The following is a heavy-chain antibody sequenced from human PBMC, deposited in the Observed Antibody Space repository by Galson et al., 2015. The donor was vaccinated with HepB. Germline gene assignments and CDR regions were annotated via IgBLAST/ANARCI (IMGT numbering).Heavy chain of an antibody. J-gene: IGHJ4*02. V-gene: IGHV3-30*18. D-gene: IGHD2-15*01. CDR1: GFTFSSYG. CDR3: AKDIRDIVVVVAATPAGIDY. CDR2: ISYDGSNK. Sequence: SLRLSCAASGFTFSSYGMHWVRQAPGQGLEWVAVISYDGSNKYYADSVKGRFTISRDNSKNTLYLQMNSLRAEDTAVYYCAKDIRDIVVVVAATPAGIDYWGQGTLVTVSS.